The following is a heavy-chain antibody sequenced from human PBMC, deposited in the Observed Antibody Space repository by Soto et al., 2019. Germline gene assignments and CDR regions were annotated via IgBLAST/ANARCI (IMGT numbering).Heavy chain of an antibody. CDR3: ARIGGVGAPPGADF. CDR2: VIPISGQT. Sequence: ASVKVSCKASGGTFSSYVISWLRQAPGQGLEWMGGVIPISGQTYYAQTFQGRVTITADDSTRTAYMELRSLTSDDTVVYFCARIGGVGAPPGADFWGQGTLVTVSS. CDR1: GGTFSSYV. D-gene: IGHD1-26*01. J-gene: IGHJ4*02. V-gene: IGHV1-69*13.